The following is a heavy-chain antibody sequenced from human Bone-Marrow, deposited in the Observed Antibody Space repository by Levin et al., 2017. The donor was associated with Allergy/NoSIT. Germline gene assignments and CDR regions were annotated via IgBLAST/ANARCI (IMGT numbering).Heavy chain of an antibody. D-gene: IGHD5-18*01. CDR3: ARDTRGYHYGIGGFDS. J-gene: IGHJ4*02. CDR2: ASFRSRWYH. V-gene: IGHV6-1*01. CDR1: GDTVSSNSAG. Sequence: KASETLSLTCAISGDTVSSNSAGWNWIRQSPSRGLEWLGRASFRSRWYHNYEESLESRITVIADTAKNHFSLQLSSVTPDDTAIYFCARDTRGYHYGIGGFDSWGQGLLVTVSS.